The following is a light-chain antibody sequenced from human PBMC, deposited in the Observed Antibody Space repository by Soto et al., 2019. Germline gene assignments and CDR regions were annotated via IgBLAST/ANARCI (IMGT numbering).Light chain of an antibody. J-gene: IGLJ1*01. CDR1: SNGVGNYKY. V-gene: IGLV2-14*01. CDR3: SSFTTGSTLAYV. CDR2: EVS. Sequence: QSALTQPASVSGSPGQSITMSCTGTSNGVGNYKYVSWYQQHPGKAPKLVIYEVSNRPSGISTRFSGSKSGNTASLTISGLQPEDEADYYCSSFTTGSTLAYVFGAGTKVTVL.